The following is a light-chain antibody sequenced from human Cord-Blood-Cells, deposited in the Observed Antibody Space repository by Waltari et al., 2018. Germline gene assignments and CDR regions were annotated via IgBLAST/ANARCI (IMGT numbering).Light chain of an antibody. CDR3: QQYDNLPPGAT. CDR1: QDISNY. V-gene: IGKV1-33*01. J-gene: IGKJ3*01. CDR2: DAS. Sequence: DIQMTQSPSSLSASVGDRVTITCQASQDISNYLNWYQQKPGKAPKLLIYDASNLETGVPSRFSGIGSGTDFTFTISSLQPEDIATYYCQQYDNLPPGATFGPGTKVDIK.